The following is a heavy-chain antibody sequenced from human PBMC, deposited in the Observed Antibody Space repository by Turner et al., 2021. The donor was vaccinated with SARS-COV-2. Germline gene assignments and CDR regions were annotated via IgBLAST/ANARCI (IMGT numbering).Heavy chain of an antibody. V-gene: IGHV3-30*04. Sequence: QLQLLEAGGGGVQTGRSLRLSFADSDVTFATYDMHWVRRAPGKGLEWVAVIANVGRGRYYADSGRGRFTISRDNSKNTVSLQMNSLREDDTAVFYGARAYGDYGLMGYYGMDVWGQGTTVTVSS. J-gene: IGHJ6*02. D-gene: IGHD4-17*01. CDR1: DVTFATYD. CDR2: IANVGRGR. CDR3: ARAYGDYGLMGYYGMDV.